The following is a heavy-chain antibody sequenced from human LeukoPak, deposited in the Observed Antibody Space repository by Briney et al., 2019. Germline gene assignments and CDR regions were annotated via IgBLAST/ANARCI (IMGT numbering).Heavy chain of an antibody. D-gene: IGHD6-19*01. Sequence: PSETLSLTCTVSGGSIGSYYWSWIRQPPGKGLEWIGYIYYSGSTNYNPSLKSRVTISVDTSKNQFSLKLSSVTAADTAVYYCARGLVAGSYYYYGMDAWGQGTTVTVSS. J-gene: IGHJ6*02. CDR2: IYYSGST. CDR1: GGSIGSYY. CDR3: ARGLVAGSYYYYGMDA. V-gene: IGHV4-59*01.